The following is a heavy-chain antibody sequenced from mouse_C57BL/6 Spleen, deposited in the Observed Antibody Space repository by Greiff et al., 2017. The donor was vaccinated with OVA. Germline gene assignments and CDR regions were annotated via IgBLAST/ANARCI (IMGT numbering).Heavy chain of an antibody. J-gene: IGHJ4*01. V-gene: IGHV1-69*01. CDR2: IDPPDSYT. Sequence: QVQLQQPGAELVMPGASVKLSCKASGYTFTSYWMHWVKQRPGQGLEWIGEIDPPDSYTNYNQKFKGKSTLTVDKSSSTAYMQLSSLTSEDSAVYYCARGGYYAMDYWGQGTSVTVSS. CDR3: ARGGYYAMDY. CDR1: GYTFTSYW.